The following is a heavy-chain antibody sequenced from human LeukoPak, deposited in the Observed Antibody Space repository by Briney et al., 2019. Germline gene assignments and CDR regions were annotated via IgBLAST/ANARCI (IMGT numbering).Heavy chain of an antibody. CDR3: ARFNDYGGNLVWFDP. D-gene: IGHD4-23*01. Sequence: ASVKVSCKASGYTFTSYYMHWVRQAPGQGLEWMGIINPSGGSTSYAQKFQGGVTMTRDMSTSTVYMELSSLRSEDTAVYYCARFNDYGGNLVWFDPWGQGTLVTVSS. J-gene: IGHJ5*02. CDR1: GYTFTSYY. CDR2: INPSGGST. V-gene: IGHV1-46*01.